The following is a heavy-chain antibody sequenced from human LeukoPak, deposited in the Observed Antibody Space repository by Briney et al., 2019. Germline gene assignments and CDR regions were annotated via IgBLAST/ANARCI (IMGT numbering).Heavy chain of an antibody. V-gene: IGHV2-5*01. J-gene: IGHJ4*02. Sequence: ESGPTLLKPTQTLTLTCTFSGFSLSTSGVGVGWIRQPPGKALEWLALIYWNDDKRYSPSLKSRLTITKDTSKNQVVLTMTNMDPVDTATYYCAHSAYSYYDSSGYPDYWGQGTLVTVSS. CDR2: IYWNDDK. D-gene: IGHD3-22*01. CDR1: GFSLSTSGVG. CDR3: AHSAYSYYDSSGYPDY.